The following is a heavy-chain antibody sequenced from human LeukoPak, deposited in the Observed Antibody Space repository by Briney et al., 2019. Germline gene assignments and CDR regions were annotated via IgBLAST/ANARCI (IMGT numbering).Heavy chain of an antibody. CDR2: IYYSGST. V-gene: IGHV4-59*01. D-gene: IGHD3-22*01. CDR3: ARDGSDYYDSSGTAHYYYYGMDV. Sequence: PSETLSLTCTVSGGSISSYYWSWIRQPPGKGLEWIGYIYYSGSTNYNPSLKSRVTISVDTSKNQFSLKLSSVTAADTAVYYCARDGSDYYDSSGTAHYYYYGMDVWGQGTTVIVSS. J-gene: IGHJ6*02. CDR1: GGSISSYY.